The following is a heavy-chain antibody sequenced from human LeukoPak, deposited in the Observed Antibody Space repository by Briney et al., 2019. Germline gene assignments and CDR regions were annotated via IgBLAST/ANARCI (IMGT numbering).Heavy chain of an antibody. J-gene: IGHJ1*01. CDR3: ATVGFSEMAWLLYSDH. V-gene: IGHV3-23*01. D-gene: IGHD3-3*01. Sequence: GGSLRLSCAASGLTFSSYAMSWVRQAPGKGLEWVSAISGSSGHTYYADSVKGRFTISRDNSKNTLYLQMNSLRAEDTAVYYCATVGFSEMAWLLYSDHWGQGTLVTV. CDR1: GLTFSSYA. CDR2: ISGSSGHT.